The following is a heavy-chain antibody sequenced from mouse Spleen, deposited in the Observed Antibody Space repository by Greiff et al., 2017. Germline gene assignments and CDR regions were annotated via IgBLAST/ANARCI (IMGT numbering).Heavy chain of an antibody. CDR2: IHPNSGST. CDR1: GYTFTSYW. J-gene: IGHJ1*01. Sequence: QVQLQQPGAELVKPGASVKLSCKASGYTFTSYWMHWVKQRPGQGLEWIGMIHPNSGSTNYNEKFKSKATLTVDKSSSTAYMQLSSLTSEDSAVYYCARPTMITSYWYFDVWGAGTTVTVSS. V-gene: IGHV1-64*01. D-gene: IGHD2-4*01. CDR3: ARPTMITSYWYFDV.